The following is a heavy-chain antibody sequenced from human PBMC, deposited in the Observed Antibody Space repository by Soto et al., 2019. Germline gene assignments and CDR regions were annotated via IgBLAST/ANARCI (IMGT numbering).Heavy chain of an antibody. CDR1: GYTLTELS. Sequence: EASVKVSCKVSGYTLTELSMHWVRQAPGKGLEWMGGFDPEDGETIYAQKFQGRVTMTEDTSTDTAYMELSSLRSEDTAVYYCATYYDFWSGKAPTYYYMDVWGKGTTVTVSS. J-gene: IGHJ6*03. CDR2: FDPEDGET. D-gene: IGHD3-3*01. CDR3: ATYYDFWSGKAPTYYYMDV. V-gene: IGHV1-24*01.